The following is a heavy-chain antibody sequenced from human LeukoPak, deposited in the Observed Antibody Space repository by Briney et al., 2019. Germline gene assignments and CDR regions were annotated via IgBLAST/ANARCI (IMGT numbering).Heavy chain of an antibody. CDR2: ISYDGSNK. CDR3: ARGVIAAAGFSFDY. CDR1: GFTFSSYA. Sequence: GRSLRLSCAASGFTFSSYAMHWVRQAPGKGLEWVAVISYDGSNKYYADSVKGRFTISRDNSKNTLYLQMNSLRAEDTAVYYCARGVIAAAGFSFDYWGQGTLVTVSS. J-gene: IGHJ4*02. D-gene: IGHD6-13*01. V-gene: IGHV3-30-3*01.